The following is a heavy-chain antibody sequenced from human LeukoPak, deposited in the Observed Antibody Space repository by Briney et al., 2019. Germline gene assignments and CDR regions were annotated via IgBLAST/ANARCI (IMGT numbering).Heavy chain of an antibody. CDR1: GFTFSSLA. J-gene: IGHJ4*02. CDR2: MSSDGRKE. V-gene: IGHV3-30*15. D-gene: IGHD2-21*02. CDR3: SRDGDVTGETFDY. Sequence: PGRSLRLSCAASGFTFSSLAMHWVRQAPGKGLEWVAVMSSDGRKEYYADSVKGRFTISRDSSKSTLFLQMSSLRPEDTAVYYCSRDGDVTGETFDYWGQGTLVTVSS.